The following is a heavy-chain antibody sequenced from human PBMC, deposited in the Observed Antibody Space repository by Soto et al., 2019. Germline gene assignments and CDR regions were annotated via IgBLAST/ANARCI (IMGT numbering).Heavy chain of an antibody. CDR1: GFRFEDYA. CDR2: ISWNDGRI. Sequence: EVQLVESGGGLAQPGRSLRLSCAASGFRFEDYAMHWVRQAPGKGLQWVSGISWNDGRIDYADSVKGRFTISRDNAKKSLYLQMNSLRIEDTAFYYCAKSRSYISGPDYWGQGTLVTVSS. CDR3: AKSRSYISGPDY. J-gene: IGHJ4*02. D-gene: IGHD2-15*01. V-gene: IGHV3-9*01.